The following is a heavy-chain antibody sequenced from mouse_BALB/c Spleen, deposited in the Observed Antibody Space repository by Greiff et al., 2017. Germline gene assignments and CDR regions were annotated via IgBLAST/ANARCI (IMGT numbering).Heavy chain of an antibody. Sequence: VQLQQPGAELVKPGASVKLSCKASGYTFTSYWMHWVKQRPGQGLEWIGEINPSNGRTNYNEKFKSKATLTVDKSSSTAYMQLSSLTSEDSAVYYCARGPIYYDYDVSDYWGQGTTLTVSS. D-gene: IGHD2-4*01. CDR3: ARGPIYYDYDVSDY. CDR1: GYTFTSYW. V-gene: IGHV1S81*02. J-gene: IGHJ2*01. CDR2: INPSNGRT.